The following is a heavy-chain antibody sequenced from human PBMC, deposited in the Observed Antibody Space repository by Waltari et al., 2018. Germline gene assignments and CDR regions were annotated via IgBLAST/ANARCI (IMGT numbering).Heavy chain of an antibody. V-gene: IGHV3-30*02. CDR2: IRYDGSNK. Sequence: QVQLVESGGGVVQPGGSLRLSCAASGFTFSRYGMHWVRQAPGKGLEWVAFIRYDGSNKYYADSVKGRFTISRDNSKNTLYLQMNSLRAEDTAVYYCAKAPRYYYYMDVWGKGTTVTISS. CDR3: AKAPRYYYYMDV. CDR1: GFTFSRYG. J-gene: IGHJ6*03.